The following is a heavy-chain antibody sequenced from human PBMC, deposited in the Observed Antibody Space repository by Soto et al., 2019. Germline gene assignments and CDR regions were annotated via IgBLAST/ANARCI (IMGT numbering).Heavy chain of an antibody. CDR3: AREYYYDSSGYYWVGAFDI. D-gene: IGHD3-22*01. CDR1: GFTFSSYA. Sequence: HPGGSLRLSCAASGFTFSSYAMHWVRQAPGKGLEWVAVISYDGSNKYYADSVKGRFTISRDNSKNTLYLQMNSLRAEDTAVYYCAREYYYDSSGYYWVGAFDIWGQGTMVTVSS. J-gene: IGHJ3*02. CDR2: ISYDGSNK. V-gene: IGHV3-30-3*01.